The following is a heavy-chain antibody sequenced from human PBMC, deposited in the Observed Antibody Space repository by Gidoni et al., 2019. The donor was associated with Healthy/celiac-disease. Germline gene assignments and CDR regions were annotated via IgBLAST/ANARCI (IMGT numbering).Heavy chain of an antibody. J-gene: IGHJ4*02. CDR1: GFPFSSYA. CDR3: AKSMVVVTTLRSIFDY. V-gene: IGHV3-23*01. Sequence: EVQLLESGGGLVQPGGSLRLSCAASGFPFSSYAMSWVRQAPGKGLGWVSAISGSGGSTYYADSVKGRFTISRDNSKNTLYLQMNSLRAEDTAVYYCAKSMVVVTTLRSIFDYWGQGTLVTVSS. D-gene: IGHD3-22*01. CDR2: ISGSGGST.